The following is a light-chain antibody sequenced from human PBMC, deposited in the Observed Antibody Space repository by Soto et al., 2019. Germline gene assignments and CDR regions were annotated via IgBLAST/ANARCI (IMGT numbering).Light chain of an antibody. V-gene: IGKV1-27*01. CDR3: QQYNNEPWT. CDR1: QGISNY. Sequence: DIQMTQSPSSLSASVGDRVTITCRASQGISNYLAWYQQKPGKVPRLLIYGASTMESGVPSRFSGSGSGTDFTLTISRLQPEDVAIYYCQQYNNEPWTFGQGTKVEI. CDR2: GAS. J-gene: IGKJ1*01.